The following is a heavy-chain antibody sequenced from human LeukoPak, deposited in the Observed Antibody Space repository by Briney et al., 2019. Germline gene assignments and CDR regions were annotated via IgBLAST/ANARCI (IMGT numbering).Heavy chain of an antibody. D-gene: IGHD5-24*01. CDR3: AREEAEMATISGGPSDDAFDI. CDR1: GFSISSGHY. J-gene: IGHJ3*02. Sequence: KTSETLSLTCAVSGFSISSGHYWGWIRQPPGKGLEWIVSVHHSGNSYYNPSLKSRVTISVDTSKNQFSLKLSSVTAADTAVYYCAREEAEMATISGGPSDDAFDIWGQGTMVTVSS. V-gene: IGHV4-38-2*02. CDR2: VHHSGNS.